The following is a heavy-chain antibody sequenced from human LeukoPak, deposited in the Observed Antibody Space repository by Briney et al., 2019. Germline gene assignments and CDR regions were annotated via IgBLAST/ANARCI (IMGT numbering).Heavy chain of an antibody. CDR1: GYPFTSYN. CDR2: IYAGNGNT. J-gene: IGHJ5*02. V-gene: IGHV1-3*01. Sequence: ASVKVSCKASGYPFTSYNVNWVRQAPGRRLEWMGWIYAGNGNTKYSQKFQGRVTITRDTSASTAYMELSSLRSEDTAVYYCARLTYYYDSSGQNWFDPWGQGTLVTVSS. CDR3: ARLTYYYDSSGQNWFDP. D-gene: IGHD3-22*01.